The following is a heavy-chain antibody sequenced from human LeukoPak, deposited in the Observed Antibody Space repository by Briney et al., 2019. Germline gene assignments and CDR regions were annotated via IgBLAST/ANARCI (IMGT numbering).Heavy chain of an antibody. CDR1: GFTFSDAW. J-gene: IGHJ5*01. CDR2: IKSRTEGGTT. Sequence: KPGGSLRLSCAASGFTFSDAWMSWVRQAPGKGLEWLGRIKSRTEGGTTQYAAPVKGRFTISRDDSKETVYLQMNSLTTEDTAVYYCTRVGTTWFHSRGQGTLVIVSS. CDR3: TRVGTTWFHS. V-gene: IGHV3-15*01. D-gene: IGHD1-26*01.